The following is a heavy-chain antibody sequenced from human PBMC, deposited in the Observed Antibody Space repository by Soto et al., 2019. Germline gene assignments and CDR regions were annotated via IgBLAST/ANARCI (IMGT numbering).Heavy chain of an antibody. V-gene: IGHV1-18*01. J-gene: IGHJ4*02. CDR3: ARAPPRLCPTFDY. D-gene: IGHD3-16*01. CDR2: ISAYNGNT. CDR1: GYTFTSYG. Sequence: ASVKVSCKASGYTFTSYGISWVRQAPGQGLEWKGWISAYNGNTNYAQKHQGRVTMTTDTSTSTAYMELRSLRSDATAVYYCARAPPRLCPTFDYWGQGTLVTVS.